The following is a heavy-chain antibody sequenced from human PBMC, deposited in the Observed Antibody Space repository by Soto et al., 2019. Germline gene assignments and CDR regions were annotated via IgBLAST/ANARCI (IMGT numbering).Heavy chain of an antibody. CDR3: AFFADGYNVPHSDY. Sequence: SVKVSCKASGGTFSSYAISWVRQAPGQGLEWMGGIIPIFGTANYAQKFQGRVTITADESTSTAYMELSSLRSEDTAVYYCAFFADGYNVPHSDYWGQGTLVTVSS. CDR2: IIPIFGTA. J-gene: IGHJ4*02. CDR1: GGTFSSYA. D-gene: IGHD3-10*02. V-gene: IGHV1-69*13.